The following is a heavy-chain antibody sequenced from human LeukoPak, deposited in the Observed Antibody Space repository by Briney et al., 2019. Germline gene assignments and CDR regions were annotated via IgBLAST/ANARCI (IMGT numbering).Heavy chain of an antibody. J-gene: IGHJ6*02. V-gene: IGHV1-2*04. Sequence: VASAKVSCKASGYTFTGYYMHWVRQAPGQGLEWMGWINPNSGGTNYAQKFQGWVTMTRDTSISTAYMELSRLRSDDTAVYYCARGRYSSSWPHYYYYGMDVWGQGTTVTVSS. CDR1: GYTFTGYY. CDR2: INPNSGGT. CDR3: ARGRYSSSWPHYYYYGMDV. D-gene: IGHD6-13*01.